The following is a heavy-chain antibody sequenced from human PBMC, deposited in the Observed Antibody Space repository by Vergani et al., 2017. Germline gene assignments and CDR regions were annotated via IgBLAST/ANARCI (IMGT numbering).Heavy chain of an antibody. Sequence: QVQLVQSGAEVKKPGSSVKVSCKASGGTFSSYAISWVRQAPGQGLEWMGRIIPVLGKTKYAQDFQGRLTIPVDTSTSTAYMELTSLRSQDTAVYYCARDPLGYGGDPEDYHSGMDVWRQGTTVTVSS. CDR1: GGTFSSYA. CDR2: IIPVLGKT. J-gene: IGHJ6*02. CDR3: ARDPLGYGGDPEDYHSGMDV. V-gene: IGHV1-69*04. D-gene: IGHD2-21*02.